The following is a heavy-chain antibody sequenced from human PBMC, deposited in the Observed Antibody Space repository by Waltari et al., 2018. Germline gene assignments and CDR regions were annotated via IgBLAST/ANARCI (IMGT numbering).Heavy chain of an antibody. D-gene: IGHD1-26*01. CDR3: ARDRGIGLYLDS. J-gene: IGHJ4*02. Sequence: QLQLQESGPGLVKPSGTLSLTCTVSGDPMNSTSWWSWVRQPPEKGLEWIGQIHRSGRSNYNPSLESRVTISVDTSNNQFSLKLTSTTAADTAVYYCARDRGIGLYLDSWGQGTLVTVSP. CDR1: GDPMNSTSW. V-gene: IGHV4-4*02. CDR2: IHRSGRS.